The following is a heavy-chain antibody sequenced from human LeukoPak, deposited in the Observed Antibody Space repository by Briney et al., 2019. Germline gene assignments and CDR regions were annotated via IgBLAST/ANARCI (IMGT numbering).Heavy chain of an antibody. CDR1: GFSFNDFW. D-gene: IGHD1-26*01. CDR3: SGSLDY. J-gene: IGHJ4*02. CDR2: INQDGTEG. V-gene: IGHV3-7*01. Sequence: GGSLRLSCAASGFSFNDFWMDWVRQSPGKGMEWLANINQDGTEGYYAGSVKGRFTISRDNAKNSLYLQMNNLRVEDTAVYYCSGSLDYWGQRALVIVSS.